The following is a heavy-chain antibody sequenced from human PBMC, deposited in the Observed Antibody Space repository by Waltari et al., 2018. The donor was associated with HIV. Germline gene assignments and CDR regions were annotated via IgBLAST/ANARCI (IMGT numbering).Heavy chain of an antibody. Sequence: EVQLVESGGGLVQPGGSLRLSCAASGFTLSTYWMGWVRQAPGKGLEWVGNIKQDGSEKNYVDSVKGRFTISRDNAKSTLYLQMNSLRAEDTAVYHCARGYWNFDLWGRGTLVTVSS. CDR3: ARGYWNFDL. CDR2: IKQDGSEK. V-gene: IGHV3-7*01. CDR1: GFTLSTYW. J-gene: IGHJ2*01.